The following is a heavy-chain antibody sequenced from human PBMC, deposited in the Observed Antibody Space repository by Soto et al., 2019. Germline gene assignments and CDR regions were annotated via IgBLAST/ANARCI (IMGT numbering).Heavy chain of an antibody. J-gene: IGHJ6*03. Sequence: SETLSLTCTVSGGSISSYYWSWIRQPPGKGLEWIGYIYYSGSTNYNPSLKSRVTISVDTSKNQFSLKLRSLRSDDTAVYYCARNIERSRDDFWSAYYYYMDVWGKGNTLTVS. V-gene: IGHV4-59*01. CDR1: GGSISSYY. D-gene: IGHD3-3*01. CDR3: ARNIERSRDDFWSAYYYYMDV. CDR2: IYYSGST.